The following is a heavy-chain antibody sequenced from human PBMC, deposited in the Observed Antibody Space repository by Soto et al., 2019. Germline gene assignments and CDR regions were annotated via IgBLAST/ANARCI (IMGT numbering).Heavy chain of an antibody. J-gene: IGHJ6*02. D-gene: IGHD3-16*01. CDR1: GYPFTHYG. CDR3: ARDQAFDRTYYYCIDF. V-gene: IGHV1-18*01. CDR2: ISPFNGNT. Sequence: QVQLVQSGAEVKKPGASVRVSCKSSGYPFTHYGITWIRQAPGQGLEWMGWISPFNGNTNYGQTLQGIVTLTTETSTSTVYMELRSLRSDDTAVYYCARDQAFDRTYYYCIDFWGHVTTFTFAS.